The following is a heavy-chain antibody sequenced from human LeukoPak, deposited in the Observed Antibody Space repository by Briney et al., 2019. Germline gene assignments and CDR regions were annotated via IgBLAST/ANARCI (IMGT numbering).Heavy chain of an antibody. Sequence: ASVKVSCKASGYTFTGYYMHWVRQAPGQGLEWMGWINPNSGGTNYAQKFQGRVTMTRDTSISTAYMELSRLRSDDTAVYYCARDSGNYGGTTVTTGNWFDPWGQGTLVTVSS. CDR3: ARDSGNYGGTTVTTGNWFDP. J-gene: IGHJ5*02. CDR2: INPNSGGT. D-gene: IGHD4-17*01. V-gene: IGHV1-2*02. CDR1: GYTFTGYY.